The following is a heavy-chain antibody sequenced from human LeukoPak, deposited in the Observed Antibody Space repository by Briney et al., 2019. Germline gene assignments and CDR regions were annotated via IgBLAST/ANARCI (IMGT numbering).Heavy chain of an antibody. Sequence: SETLSLTCTVSGGSISSYYWSWIRQPPGKGLEWIGYIYYSGSTNYNPSLKSRVTISVDTSKNQFSLKLSSVTAADTAVYYCARDQGYCSSTSCSSGGGFDYWGQGTLVTVSS. CDR2: IYYSGST. D-gene: IGHD2-2*01. CDR1: GGSISSYY. V-gene: IGHV4-59*01. CDR3: ARDQGYCSSTSCSSGGGFDY. J-gene: IGHJ4*02.